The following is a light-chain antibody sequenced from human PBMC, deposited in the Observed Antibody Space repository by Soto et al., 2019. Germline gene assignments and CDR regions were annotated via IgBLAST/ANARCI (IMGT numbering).Light chain of an antibody. CDR1: SSDIGAYDY. Sequence: QSALTQPASLSGSPGQSITISCTGTSSDIGAYDYVSWFQQHPGKAPKLMISEVNNRPSGVSNRFSGSKSGNTAYLTISGLQVEDEAEYYCNSYAGDNTFVFGSGTKVTVL. CDR3: NSYAGDNTFV. V-gene: IGLV2-14*01. J-gene: IGLJ1*01. CDR2: EVN.